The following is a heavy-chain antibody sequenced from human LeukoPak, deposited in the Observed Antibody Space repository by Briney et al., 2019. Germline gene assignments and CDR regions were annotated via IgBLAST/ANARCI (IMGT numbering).Heavy chain of an antibody. Sequence: GGSLRLSCAASGLTFSSYDMHWVRQATGKGLEWVSAIGTAGDPYYPGSVKGRFTISRENAKNSLYLQMNSLRAGDTAVYYCARAVPDILTGSGAFDIWGQGTMVTVSS. V-gene: IGHV3-13*05. CDR3: ARAVPDILTGSGAFDI. J-gene: IGHJ3*02. CDR1: GLTFSSYD. CDR2: IGTAGDP. D-gene: IGHD3-9*01.